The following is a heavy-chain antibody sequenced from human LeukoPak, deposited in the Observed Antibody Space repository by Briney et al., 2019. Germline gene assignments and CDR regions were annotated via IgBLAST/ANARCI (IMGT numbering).Heavy chain of an antibody. V-gene: IGHV3-21*01. Sequence: GGSLRLSCAASGFTFSSYSMNWVRQAPGKGLEWVSSISSSSSYIYYADSVKGRFTISRDNAKNSLYLQMNSLRAEDTAVYYCARDGGGRYCSGGSCYNPSSLDYWGQGTLVTVSS. CDR1: GFTFSSYS. CDR3: ARDGGGRYCSGGSCYNPSSLDY. D-gene: IGHD2-15*01. J-gene: IGHJ4*02. CDR2: ISSSSSYI.